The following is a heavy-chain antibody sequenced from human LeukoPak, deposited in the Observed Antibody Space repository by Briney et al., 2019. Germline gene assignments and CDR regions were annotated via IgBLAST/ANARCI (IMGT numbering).Heavy chain of an antibody. CDR1: GVSISTSVYY. Sequence: SEALSLTCSVSGVSISTSVYYWGWIRQPPGKGLEWLGTIYSSGTTFYNPSLESRVTISLGVVTSVDTSKNQFSLTLRSVTAADTAMYYCARNRKVPAANGYHDAFDIWGQGTMVTVSS. D-gene: IGHD2-2*01. CDR3: ARNRKVPAANGYHDAFDI. V-gene: IGHV4-39*07. J-gene: IGHJ3*02. CDR2: IYSSGTT.